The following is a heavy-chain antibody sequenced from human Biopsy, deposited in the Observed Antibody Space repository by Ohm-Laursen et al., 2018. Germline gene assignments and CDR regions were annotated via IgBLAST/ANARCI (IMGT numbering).Heavy chain of an antibody. J-gene: IGHJ6*02. CDR3: AGDTELLSIGLDYNFGMVV. CDR1: GYMFYSYG. V-gene: IGHV1-69*06. CDR2: IILIFNTP. D-gene: IGHD1-14*01. Sequence: GASVKVSCKTSGYMFYSYGVSWVRQAPGQGLEWMGGIILIFNTPKYAQRFQGRVTITADRSTTTAYMELSSLRSEDMAVYYCAGDTELLSIGLDYNFGMVVWGQGTTVTVSS.